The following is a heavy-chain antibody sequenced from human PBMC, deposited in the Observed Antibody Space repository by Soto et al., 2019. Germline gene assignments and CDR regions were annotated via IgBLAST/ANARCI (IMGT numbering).Heavy chain of an antibody. CDR1: GGSISSYY. CDR3: ARGSGIAAYNWFDP. D-gene: IGHD6-13*01. CDR2: IYTSGST. V-gene: IGHV4-4*07. J-gene: IGHJ5*02. Sequence: SETLSLTCTVSGGSISSYYWSWIRQPAGKGLEWIGRIYTSGSTNYNPSLKSRVTMSVDTSKNQFSLKLSSVTAADTAVYYCARGSGIAAYNWFDPWGQGTLVTVSS.